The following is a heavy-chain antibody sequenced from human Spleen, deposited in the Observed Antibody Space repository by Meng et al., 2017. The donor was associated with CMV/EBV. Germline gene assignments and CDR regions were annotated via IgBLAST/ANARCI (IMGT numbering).Heavy chain of an antibody. CDR1: GFTFRRYR. D-gene: IGHD3-3*01. J-gene: IGHJ4*02. CDR3: ARDRVPEPPLEWPQLWGEDF. V-gene: IGHV3-21*06. Sequence: GGSLRLSCVVSGFTFRRYRMNGVRQAPGKGLEWVSSISGSGSSIKYADSLKGRFTISRDNAKNSLYLQMNSLRAEDTAIYYCARDRVPEPPLEWPQLWGEDFWGQGTVVTVSS. CDR2: ISGSGSSI.